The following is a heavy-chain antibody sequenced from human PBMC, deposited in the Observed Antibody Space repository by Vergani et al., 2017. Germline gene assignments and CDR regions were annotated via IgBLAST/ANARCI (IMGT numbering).Heavy chain of an antibody. CDR2: ISYDGSNK. D-gene: IGHD3-3*01. J-gene: IGHJ6*03. CDR1: GFTFSSYA. Sequence: VQLLESGGGLVQPGGSLRLSCAASGFTFSSYAMHWVRQAPGKGLEWVAVISYDGSNKYYADSVKGRFTISRDNSKNTLYLQMNSLRAEDTAVYYCARDIRFLGGYMDVWGKGTTVTVSS. CDR3: ARDIRFLGGYMDV. V-gene: IGHV3-30-3*01.